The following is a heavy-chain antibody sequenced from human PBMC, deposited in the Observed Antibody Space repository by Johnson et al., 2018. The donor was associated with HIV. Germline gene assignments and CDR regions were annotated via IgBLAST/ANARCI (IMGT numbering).Heavy chain of an antibody. V-gene: IGHV3-7*03. D-gene: IGHD4-23*01. J-gene: IGHJ3*02. CDR3: ARAGYGGNYAFDI. Sequence: VDSVKGRFTISRDNAKHSLYLQMNSLRAEDTAVYYCARAGYGGNYAFDIWDQGTMVTVSS.